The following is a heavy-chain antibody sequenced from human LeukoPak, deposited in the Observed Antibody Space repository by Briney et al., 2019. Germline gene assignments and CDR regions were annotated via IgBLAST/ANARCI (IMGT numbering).Heavy chain of an antibody. Sequence: GGSLRLSCAASGFTFSSYAMSWVRQAPGKGLEWVSAITGGGTTFYADSVKGRFTISRDNSKNTLDLQMNSLRADDTAMYYCARHEPYNSGSHYDYWGQGTMVTVSS. CDR3: ARHEPYNSGSHYDY. D-gene: IGHD3-10*01. J-gene: IGHJ4*02. CDR2: ITGGGTT. V-gene: IGHV3-23*01. CDR1: GFTFSSYA.